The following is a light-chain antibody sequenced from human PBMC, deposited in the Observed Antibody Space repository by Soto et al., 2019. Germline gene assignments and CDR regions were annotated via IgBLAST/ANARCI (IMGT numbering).Light chain of an antibody. V-gene: IGLV2-8*01. CDR2: EVS. CDR1: SSDVGGYNY. Sequence: QSALTQPPSASGSPGQSVTISCTGTSSDVGGYNYVSWYQQHPGKAPKLMIYEVSERPSGVPDRFSGSKSGDTASLTVSGLQAEDEADYYCSSYAGSNSWIFGGGTK. CDR3: SSYAGSNSWI. J-gene: IGLJ2*01.